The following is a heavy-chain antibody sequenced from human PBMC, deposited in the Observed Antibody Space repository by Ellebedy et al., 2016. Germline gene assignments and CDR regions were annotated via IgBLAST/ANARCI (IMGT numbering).Heavy chain of an antibody. CDR2: MSHDGTNK. CDR1: GFTFNTYA. CDR3: ARGGKYYYDSKGY. V-gene: IGHV3-30-3*01. D-gene: IGHD3-22*01. Sequence: GGSLRLXCAASGFTFNTYAMHWVRQAPGKGLEWVAVMSHDGTNKYYADSVKGRFTISRDNSKNSLYLQMNSLRAEDTAVYFCARGGKYYYDSKGYWGQGTLVTVSS. J-gene: IGHJ4*02.